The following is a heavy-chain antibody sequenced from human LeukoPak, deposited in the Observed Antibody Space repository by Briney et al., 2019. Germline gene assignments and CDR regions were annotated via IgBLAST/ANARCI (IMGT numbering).Heavy chain of an antibody. CDR1: GGSFSGYH. CDR2: INHSGST. Sequence: SETLSLTCAVYGGSFSGYHWSWIRQPPGKRLEWIGEINHSGSTNYNPSLKSRVTISVDTSKNQFSLKLSSVTAADTAVYYCARTAITMVRGVISIYYYYYYMDVWGKGTTVTVSS. D-gene: IGHD3-10*01. CDR3: ARTAITMVRGVISIYYYYYYMDV. V-gene: IGHV4-34*01. J-gene: IGHJ6*03.